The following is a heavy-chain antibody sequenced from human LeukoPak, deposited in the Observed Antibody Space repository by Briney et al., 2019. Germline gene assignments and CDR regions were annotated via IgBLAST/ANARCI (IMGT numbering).Heavy chain of an antibody. CDR1: GFTFGPYA. V-gene: IGHV3-23*01. CDR2: ISATAGST. J-gene: IGHJ6*03. Sequence: GGSLRLSCAASGFTFGPYAMSWVRQAPGKGLDWVSVISATAGSTYYADSVKGRFTISRDNSKNTLYLEMNSLRADDTALYYCEKADSRVGELFFQRYYMDVWGTGTTVTVS. CDR3: EKADSRVGELFFQRYYMDV. D-gene: IGHD3-10*01.